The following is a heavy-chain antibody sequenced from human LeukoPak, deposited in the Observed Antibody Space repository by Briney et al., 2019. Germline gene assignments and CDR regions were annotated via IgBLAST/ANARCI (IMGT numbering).Heavy chain of an antibody. V-gene: IGHV4-59*01. Sequence: ASETLSLACTIPGGSISSYYWSWIPQPPGKGLERNGPIYYSGSPNYNPSLKSRLTISVDTSKNQFSLKLTSVPAADTAVYYCARGVDYDNNYFQYGMDVWGRGTTVTVSS. CDR2: IYYSGSP. D-gene: IGHD3-9*01. CDR3: ARGVDYDNNYFQYGMDV. CDR1: GGSISSYY. J-gene: IGHJ6*02.